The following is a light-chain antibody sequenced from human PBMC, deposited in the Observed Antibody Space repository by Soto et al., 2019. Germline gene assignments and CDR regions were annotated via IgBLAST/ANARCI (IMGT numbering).Light chain of an antibody. CDR3: QQANSFPLT. J-gene: IGKJ4*01. CDR1: QSVSDW. V-gene: IGKV1-5*01. Sequence: DIHMTQSPSTLAATAGDRVTITCRASQSVSDWLAWYQQKPGKAPKLLIYDASRLESAVPSRFSGSGSGTDFTLTISSLQPEDFATYYCQQANSFPLTFGGGTKVDI. CDR2: DAS.